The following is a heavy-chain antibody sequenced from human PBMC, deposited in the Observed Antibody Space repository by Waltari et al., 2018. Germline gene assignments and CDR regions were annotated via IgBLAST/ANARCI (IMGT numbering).Heavy chain of an antibody. V-gene: IGHV4-59*11. Sequence: QVQLQESGPGLVKPSETLSLTCTVSGGSISSHYWRWIRQPPGKGLEWIGYIYYSGSTNYNPSLKSRVTISVDTSKNQFSLKLSSVTTADTAVYYCAREWAFGVFDYWGQGTLVTVSS. J-gene: IGHJ4*02. CDR1: GGSISSHY. D-gene: IGHD3-3*01. CDR3: AREWAFGVFDY. CDR2: IYYSGST.